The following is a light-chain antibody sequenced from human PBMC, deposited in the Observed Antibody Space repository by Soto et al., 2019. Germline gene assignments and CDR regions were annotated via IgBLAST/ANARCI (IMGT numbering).Light chain of an antibody. V-gene: IGKV3-20*01. CDR3: LQYGDSPRT. J-gene: IGKJ1*01. CDR1: QSVTSNY. CDR2: GVS. Sequence: EIVLTQSPGTLSLSPGERATLSCRASQSVTSNYFAWYQQKPGQAPRLLIYGVSSRATGIPDRFSGSGSGKDFTFTISRLEPEDFAVYYCLQYGDSPRTFGQGTKVDIK.